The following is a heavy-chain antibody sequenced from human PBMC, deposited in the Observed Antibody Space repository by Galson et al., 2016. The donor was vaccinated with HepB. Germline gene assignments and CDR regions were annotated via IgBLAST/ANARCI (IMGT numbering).Heavy chain of an antibody. Sequence: SLRLSCAASGFTFSDFGMHWVRQAPDKGLEWVAVISYGGSNKYYADSVKGRFTISRDNSKNTLYLQMNSLRAEDTAVYYCAKGFSSGWYPVYWGQGTLVTVSS. D-gene: IGHD6-19*01. CDR3: AKGFSSGWYPVY. J-gene: IGHJ4*02. V-gene: IGHV3-30*18. CDR1: GFTFSDFG. CDR2: ISYGGSNK.